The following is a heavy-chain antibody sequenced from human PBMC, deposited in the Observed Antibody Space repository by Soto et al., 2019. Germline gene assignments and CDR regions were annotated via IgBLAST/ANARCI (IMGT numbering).Heavy chain of an antibody. J-gene: IGHJ4*02. V-gene: IGHV4-34*01. CDR1: GGSFSGYY. CDR2: INHSGST. Sequence: SETLSLTCAVYGGSFSGYYWSWIRQPPGKGLEWIGEINHSGSTNYNPSLKSRVTISVDTSRNQFSLKLSSVTAADTAVYYCATHYKAAPDYWGQGTLVTVSS. D-gene: IGHD1-1*01. CDR3: ATHYKAAPDY.